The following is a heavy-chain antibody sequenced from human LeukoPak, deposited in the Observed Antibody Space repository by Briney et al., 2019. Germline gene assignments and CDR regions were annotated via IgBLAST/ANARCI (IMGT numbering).Heavy chain of an antibody. CDR2: IIPIFGTA. J-gene: IGHJ3*02. V-gene: IGHV1-69*05. Sequence: PVKVSCKASGGTFSSYAISWVRQAPGQGLEWMGGIIPIFGTANYAQKFQGRVTITTDESTSTAYMELSSLRSEDTAVYYCAREFYYYDSSGYRDAFDIWGQGTMVTVSS. D-gene: IGHD3-22*01. CDR1: GGTFSSYA. CDR3: AREFYYYDSSGYRDAFDI.